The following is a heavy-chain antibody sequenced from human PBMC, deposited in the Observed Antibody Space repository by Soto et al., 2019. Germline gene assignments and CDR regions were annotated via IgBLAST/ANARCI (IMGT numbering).Heavy chain of an antibody. CDR1: GYTLTELS. V-gene: IGHV1-24*01. D-gene: IGHD5-12*01. Sequence: ASVKVSCKVSGYTLTELSMHWVRQAPGKGLEWMGGFDPEDGETIYAQKFHGRVTMTEDTSTDTAYMELSSLRSEDTAVYYCATGGYSGYWFDPWGQGTLVTVSS. CDR2: FDPEDGET. J-gene: IGHJ5*02. CDR3: ATGGYSGYWFDP.